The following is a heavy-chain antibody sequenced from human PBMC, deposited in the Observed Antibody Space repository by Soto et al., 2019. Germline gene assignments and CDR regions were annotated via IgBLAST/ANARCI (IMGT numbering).Heavy chain of an antibody. Sequence: XSVKVACKASGYAFTNHGISWVRQAPGQGLEWLGWISGHNCNTKYAQRLKGRVTMTADTSTSTAYMELSSLRSDDTAVYYCARDLYPLAYYFDFPAQGTLVTVSS. CDR3: ARDLYPLAYYFDF. J-gene: IGHJ4*02. CDR2: ISGHNCNT. V-gene: IGHV1-18*04. CDR1: GYAFTNHG. D-gene: IGHD2-8*01.